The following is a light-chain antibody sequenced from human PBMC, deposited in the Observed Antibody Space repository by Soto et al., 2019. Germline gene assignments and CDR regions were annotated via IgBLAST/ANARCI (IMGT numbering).Light chain of an antibody. CDR1: QSINTY. CDR3: QQSFSTLPLT. J-gene: IGKJ4*01. Sequence: DLQMTQSPSSLSASVGDRVTITCRASQSINTYLNWYQQKPGKAPNLLIYAASSLQGGVPSRFSGSGSGTDFTLTISSLQPEDFATYYCQQSFSTLPLTFGGGTKVEIK. V-gene: IGKV1-39*01. CDR2: AAS.